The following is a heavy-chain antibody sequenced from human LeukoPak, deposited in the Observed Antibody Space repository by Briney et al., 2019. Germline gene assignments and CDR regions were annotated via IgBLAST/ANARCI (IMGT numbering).Heavy chain of an antibody. Sequence: ASVKVSCKVSEYTLTELSMHWVRQAPGKGLEWMGGFDPEDGETIYAQKFQGRVTMTEDTSTDTAYMELSSLRSEDTAVYYCARKSYYYDSSGYYFDYGMDVWGQGTTVTVSS. D-gene: IGHD3-22*01. CDR2: FDPEDGET. J-gene: IGHJ6*02. CDR3: ARKSYYYDSSGYYFDYGMDV. CDR1: EYTLTELS. V-gene: IGHV1-24*01.